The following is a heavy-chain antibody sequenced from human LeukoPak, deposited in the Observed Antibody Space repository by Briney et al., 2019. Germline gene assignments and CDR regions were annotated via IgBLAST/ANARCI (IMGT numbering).Heavy chain of an antibody. CDR1: GGSIGSYY. D-gene: IGHD1-26*01. J-gene: IGHJ5*02. Sequence: SETLSLTCTVSGGSIGSYYWSWIRQPPGKGLEWIGYIYYSGSTNYNPSLKSRVTISVDTSKNQFSLKLSSVTAADTAVYYCARQKAGAIVTYNWFDPWGQGTLVTVSS. CDR2: IYYSGST. CDR3: ARQKAGAIVTYNWFDP. V-gene: IGHV4-59*08.